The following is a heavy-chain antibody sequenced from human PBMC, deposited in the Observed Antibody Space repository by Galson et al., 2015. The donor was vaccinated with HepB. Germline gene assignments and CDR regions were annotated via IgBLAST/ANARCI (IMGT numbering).Heavy chain of an antibody. D-gene: IGHD2-15*01. Sequence: SVKVSCKASGYTFSTYSITWVRQARGQGLEWMGWISPYNGDTSYARKFQGRVTMTTETFTSTAYMELRSLRSDDTAIYYCARGARVVVVGGTQNSWFDPCGQGTLVTVSS. CDR2: ISPYNGDT. CDR1: GYTFSTYS. V-gene: IGHV1-18*01. J-gene: IGHJ5*02. CDR3: ARGARVVVVGGTQNSWFDP.